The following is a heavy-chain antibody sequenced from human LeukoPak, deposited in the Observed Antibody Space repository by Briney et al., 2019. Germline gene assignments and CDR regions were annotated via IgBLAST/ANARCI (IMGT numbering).Heavy chain of an antibody. Sequence: GGSLRLSCVASGFSFNNYAMHWVRQAPGKGLEWVAVISYDGSNKYYADSVKGRFTISRDNSKNTLYLQMNSLRAEDTAVYYCAKEITSLSRTFDYWGQGTLVTVSS. J-gene: IGHJ4*02. V-gene: IGHV3-30*18. CDR2: ISYDGSNK. D-gene: IGHD1-14*01. CDR3: AKEITSLSRTFDY. CDR1: GFSFNNYA.